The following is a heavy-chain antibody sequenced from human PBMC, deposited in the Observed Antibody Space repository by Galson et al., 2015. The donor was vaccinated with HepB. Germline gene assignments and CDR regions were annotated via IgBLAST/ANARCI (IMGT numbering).Heavy chain of an antibody. D-gene: IGHD4-17*01. Sequence: SVKVSCKASGGTFSSYAISWVRQAPGQGLEWMGGIIPIFGTANYAQKFQGRVTITADESTSTAYMELSSLRSEDTAVYYCATPSSVYGDYEGWGQGTLVTVSS. CDR2: IIPIFGTA. J-gene: IGHJ4*02. CDR1: GGTFSSYA. V-gene: IGHV1-69*13. CDR3: ATPSSVYGDYEG.